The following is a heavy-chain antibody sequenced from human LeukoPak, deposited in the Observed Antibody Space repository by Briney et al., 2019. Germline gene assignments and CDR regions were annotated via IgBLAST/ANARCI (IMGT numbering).Heavy chain of an antibody. V-gene: IGHV3-33*01. CDR1: GFTFSDYG. CDR3: ARALGY. J-gene: IGHJ4*02. Sequence: GGSLRLSCAASGFTFSDYGMHWVRQAPGKGLEWVAVIWYDGSNIYYADSVKGRFTISRDNSRNTLYLQMNSLRAEDTAIYYCARALGYWGQGTLVTVSS. CDR2: IWYDGSNI.